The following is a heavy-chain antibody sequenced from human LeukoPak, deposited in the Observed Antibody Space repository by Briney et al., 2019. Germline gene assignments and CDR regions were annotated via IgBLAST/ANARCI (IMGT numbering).Heavy chain of an antibody. CDR3: ARLSGTYSRGGDH. V-gene: IGHV3-11*01. CDR2: ISGSGYAI. D-gene: IGHD1-26*01. Sequence: PGGSLRLSCTASGFTFSDFHMSWIGKAPGKGLEWVSHISGSGYAIHHPGSVKGRFTISRDNAKNSLYLQMNSLRVEDSAVYYCARLSGTYSRGGDHWGQGTLVTVSS. CDR1: GFTFSDFH. J-gene: IGHJ4*02.